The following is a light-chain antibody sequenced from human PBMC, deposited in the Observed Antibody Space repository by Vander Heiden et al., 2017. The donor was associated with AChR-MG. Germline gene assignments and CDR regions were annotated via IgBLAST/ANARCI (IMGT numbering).Light chain of an antibody. Sequence: DIQMTQPPSSLSASVGDRVTITCRASQSISSYLNWYQQKPGKAPKLLIYAASSLQSGVPSRFSGSGSGTDFTLTISSLQPEDFATYYCQQRYSTPPTFGQGTRLEIK. CDR3: QQRYSTPPT. CDR1: QSISSY. J-gene: IGKJ5*01. CDR2: AAS. V-gene: IGKV1-39*01.